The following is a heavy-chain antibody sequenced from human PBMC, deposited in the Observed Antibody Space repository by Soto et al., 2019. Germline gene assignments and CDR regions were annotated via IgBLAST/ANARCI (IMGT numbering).Heavy chain of an antibody. Sequence: GXSVKVSCKVSGYTLTELSIHWVRQAPVKGLEWMGGFDPEDGETIYAQKFQGRVTMTEDTSTDTAYMDLSSLRSEDTAVYYCASPLPVEPGNYYFYGVDVWGQGTTVTVSS. J-gene: IGHJ6*02. CDR1: GYTLTELS. D-gene: IGHD1-1*01. V-gene: IGHV1-24*01. CDR3: ASPLPVEPGNYYFYGVDV. CDR2: FDPEDGET.